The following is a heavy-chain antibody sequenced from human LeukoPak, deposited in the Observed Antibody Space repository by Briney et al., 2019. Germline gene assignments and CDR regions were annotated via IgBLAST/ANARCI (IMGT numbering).Heavy chain of an antibody. CDR1: GGSISSYY. D-gene: IGHD3-10*01. V-gene: IGHV4-59*01. Sequence: PSETLSLTCTVSGGSISSYYWSWIRQPPGKGLEWIGYIYYSGSTNYNPSLESRVTISVDTSKNQFSLKLSSVTAADTAVYYCAREEVGGFGETAFDIWGQGTMVTVSS. CDR2: IYYSGST. CDR3: AREEVGGFGETAFDI. J-gene: IGHJ3*02.